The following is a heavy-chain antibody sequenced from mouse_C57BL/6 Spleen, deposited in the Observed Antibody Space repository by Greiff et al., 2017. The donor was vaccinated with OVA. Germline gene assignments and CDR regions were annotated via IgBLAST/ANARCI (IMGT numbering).Heavy chain of an antibody. V-gene: IGHV5-17*01. Sequence: EVKLMESGGGLVKPGGSLKLSCAASGFTFSDYGMHWVRQAPEKGLEWVAYISSGSSTIYYADTVKGRFTISRDNAKNTLFLQMTSLRSEDTAMYYCARETDWYFDVWGTGTTVTVSS. CDR1: GFTFSDYG. CDR2: ISSGSSTI. D-gene: IGHD4-1*01. J-gene: IGHJ1*03. CDR3: ARETDWYFDV.